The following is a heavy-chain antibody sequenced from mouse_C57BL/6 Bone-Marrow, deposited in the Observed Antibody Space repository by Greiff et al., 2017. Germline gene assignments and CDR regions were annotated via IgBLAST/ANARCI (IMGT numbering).Heavy chain of an antibody. CDR3: ASALPPAWFAY. V-gene: IGHV1-81*01. CDR2: IYPRSGNT. D-gene: IGHD2-1*01. J-gene: IGHJ3*01. CDR1: GYTFTSYG. Sequence: QVQLQQSGAELARPGASVKLSCKASGYTFTSYGISWVKQRTGQGLEWIGEIYPRSGNTYYNEKFKGKATLTADKSSSTAYMELRSLTPEDSAVYFCASALPPAWFAYWGQGTLVTVSA.